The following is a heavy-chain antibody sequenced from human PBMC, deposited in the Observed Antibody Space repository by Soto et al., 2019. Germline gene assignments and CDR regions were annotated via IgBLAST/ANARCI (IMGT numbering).Heavy chain of an antibody. Sequence: SETLSLTCTVSGGSISSYYWSWIRQPPGKGLEWIGYIYYSGSTNYNPSLKSRVTISVDTSKNQFSLKLSSVTAADTAVYYCARANNYYDSSPVGNWFDPWGQGTLVTV. CDR3: ARANNYYDSSPVGNWFDP. V-gene: IGHV4-59*01. CDR2: IYYSGST. J-gene: IGHJ5*02. D-gene: IGHD3-22*01. CDR1: GGSISSYY.